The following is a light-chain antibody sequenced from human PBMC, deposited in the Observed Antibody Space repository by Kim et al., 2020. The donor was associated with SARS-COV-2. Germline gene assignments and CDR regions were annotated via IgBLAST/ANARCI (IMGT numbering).Light chain of an antibody. CDR2: EVS. V-gene: IGLV2-23*02. CDR3: CSYAGSSISV. Sequence: QSALTQPASVSGSPGQSITISCTGTSSDVGSYNLVSWYQQHPGKAPKLMIYEVSKRPSGVSNRFSGSKSGNTASLTISGLQAEDEADYYCCSYAGSSISVFGGGTQLTVL. CDR1: SSDVGSYNL. J-gene: IGLJ2*01.